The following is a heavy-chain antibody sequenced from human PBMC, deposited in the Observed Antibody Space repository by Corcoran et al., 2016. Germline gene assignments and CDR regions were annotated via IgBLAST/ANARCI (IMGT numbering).Heavy chain of an antibody. CDR2: IWYDGSNK. CDR3: EGGPSKVRGVIITPRYYYYGMDV. V-gene: IGHV3-33*01. D-gene: IGHD3-10*01. Sequence: QVQLVESGGGVVQPGRSLRLSCAASGFTFSSYGMHWVRQAPGKGLEWVAVIWYDGSNKYYADSVKGRFTNSRDNSKNTLYLQMNSLRAEYTAGYYGEGGPSKVRGVIITPRYYYYGMDVWGQGTTVTVSS. CDR1: GFTFSSYG. J-gene: IGHJ6*02.